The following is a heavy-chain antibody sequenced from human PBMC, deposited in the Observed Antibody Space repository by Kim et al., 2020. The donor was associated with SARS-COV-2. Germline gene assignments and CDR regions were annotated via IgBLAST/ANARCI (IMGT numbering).Heavy chain of an antibody. CDR1: GGSISSGGYS. J-gene: IGHJ4*02. CDR3: ARVDYGCNLDY. CDR2: IYHSGST. Sequence: SETLSLTCAVSGGSISSGGYSWSWIRQPPGKGLEWIGYIYHSGSTYYNPSLKSRVTISVDRSKNQFSLKLSSVTAADTAVYYCARVDYGCNLDYWGQGTLVTVSS. D-gene: IGHD4-17*01. V-gene: IGHV4-30-2*01.